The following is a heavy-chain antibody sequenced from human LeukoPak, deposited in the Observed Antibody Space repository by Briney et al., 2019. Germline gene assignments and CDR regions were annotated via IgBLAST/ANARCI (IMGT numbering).Heavy chain of an antibody. CDR3: ARATGGATVVVVAATPLGMDV. V-gene: IGHV1-69*01. CDR2: IIPIFGTA. D-gene: IGHD2-15*01. J-gene: IGHJ6*02. CDR1: GGTFSSYA. Sequence: ASVKVSRKASGGTFSSYAISWVRQAPGQGLEWMGGIIPIFGTANYAQKFQGRVTITADESTSTAYMELSSLRSEDTAVYYCARATGGATVVVVAATPLGMDVWGQGTTVTVSS.